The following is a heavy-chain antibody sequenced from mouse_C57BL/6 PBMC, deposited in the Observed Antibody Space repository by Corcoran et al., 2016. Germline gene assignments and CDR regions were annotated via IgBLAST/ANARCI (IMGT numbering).Heavy chain of an antibody. CDR3: ARVDDGYYRAMDY. J-gene: IGHJ4*01. D-gene: IGHD2-3*01. CDR1: GYTFRTYG. CDR2: INTYSGVP. Sequence: QSQLVQSGAELKKPGEPVKISCKASGYTFRTYGMRWLKQAPGKGLRWMGWINTYSGVPTYADDFKGRFAFSLETSASTAYLQINNLKNEDTATYFCARVDDGYYRAMDYWGQGTSVTVSS. V-gene: IGHV9-3*01.